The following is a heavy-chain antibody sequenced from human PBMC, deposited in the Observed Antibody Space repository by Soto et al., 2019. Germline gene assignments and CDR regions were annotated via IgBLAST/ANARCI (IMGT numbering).Heavy chain of an antibody. D-gene: IGHD1-26*01. V-gene: IGHV4-59*01. Sequence: SQTLSLTCTVVGGSISSYYWSRIRQPPGKGLEWIGYIYYSGSTNYNPSLKSRVTISVDTSKNQFSLKLSSVTAADTAVYYCARSTTDYFDYWGQGTLVTVS. CDR2: IYYSGST. J-gene: IGHJ4*02. CDR3: ARSTTDYFDY. CDR1: GGSISSYY.